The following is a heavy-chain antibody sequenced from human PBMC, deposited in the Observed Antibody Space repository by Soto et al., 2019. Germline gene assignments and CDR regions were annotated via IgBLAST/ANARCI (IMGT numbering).Heavy chain of an antibody. Sequence: QVQLVQSGAEVKKPGSSVKVSCKASGGPFSSYALSWVRQAPGHGLEWMGGIIPIFGTANYSQKFQGRVTNRADESTGTAYMELSSLRSEDTAVYYCARRHYYDSSGYSAPYGYFDLWGRGTLVTVSS. J-gene: IGHJ2*01. CDR2: IIPIFGTA. CDR1: GGPFSSYA. V-gene: IGHV1-69*12. D-gene: IGHD3-22*01. CDR3: ARRHYYDSSGYSAPYGYFDL.